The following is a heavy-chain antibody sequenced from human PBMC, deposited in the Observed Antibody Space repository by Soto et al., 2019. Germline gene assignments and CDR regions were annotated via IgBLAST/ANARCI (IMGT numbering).Heavy chain of an antibody. CDR1: GFTFSSYA. CDR2: ISYDGSNK. Sequence: PGGSLRLSCAASGFTFSSYAMHWVRQAPGKGLEWVAVISYDGSNKYYADSVKGRFTISRDNSKNTLHLQMNSLRAEDTAVYYCARGLSRYGSGSYFDVVDYWGQGTLVTVSS. D-gene: IGHD3-10*01. J-gene: IGHJ4*02. CDR3: ARGLSRYGSGSYFDVVDY. V-gene: IGHV3-30-3*01.